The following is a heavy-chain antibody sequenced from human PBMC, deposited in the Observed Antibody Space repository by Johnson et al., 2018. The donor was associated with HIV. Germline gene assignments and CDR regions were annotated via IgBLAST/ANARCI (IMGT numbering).Heavy chain of an antibody. V-gene: IGHV3-15*01. CDR3: AKGCGRAAAGTRNAFEI. D-gene: IGHD6-13*01. J-gene: IGHJ3*02. Sequence: VQLVESGGGLVQPGGSLRLSCAASGFTFSNAWMSWVRQAPGKGLEWVGRIKSKTDGGTTDYAAPVKGRFTISRDDSKNTLYLQMNSLKTEDTAVYYCAKGCGRAAAGTRNAFEIWGQGTMVTVSS. CDR1: GFTFSNAW. CDR2: IKSKTDGGTT.